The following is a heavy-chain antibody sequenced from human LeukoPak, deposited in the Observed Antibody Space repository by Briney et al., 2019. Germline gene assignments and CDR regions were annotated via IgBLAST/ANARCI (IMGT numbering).Heavy chain of an antibody. J-gene: IGHJ4*02. CDR3: AREVISTSSYFDY. CDR2: IHRDDKT. Sequence: AGGSLRLSCAASGFTVSSSFIYWVRRAPGKGLEWVSFIHRDDKTYYADSVKGRFTMSRDSSKNTLYLQMNSLGADDTAVYYCAREVISTSSYFDYWGQGILVTVSS. D-gene: IGHD2-2*01. CDR1: GFTVSSSF. V-gene: IGHV3-53*01.